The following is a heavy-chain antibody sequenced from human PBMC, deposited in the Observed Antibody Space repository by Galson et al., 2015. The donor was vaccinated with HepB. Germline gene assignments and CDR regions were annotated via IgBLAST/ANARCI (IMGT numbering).Heavy chain of an antibody. J-gene: IGHJ5*02. CDR3: ARDGILLLWFGEAWFDP. D-gene: IGHD3-10*01. V-gene: IGHV1-18*04. CDR1: GYTFTSYG. CDR2: ISAYNGNT. Sequence: SVKVSCKASGYTFTSYGISWVRQAPGQGLEWMGWISAYNGNTNYAQKLQGRVTMTTDTSTSTAYMELRSLRSDDTAVYYCARDGILLLWFGEAWFDPWGQGTLVTVSS.